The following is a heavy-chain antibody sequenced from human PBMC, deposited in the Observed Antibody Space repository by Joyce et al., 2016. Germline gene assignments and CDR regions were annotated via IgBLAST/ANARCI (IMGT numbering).Heavy chain of an antibody. CDR3: AKRYDYVDY. CDR1: GFTFSNYG. CDR2: IANDGNKK. V-gene: IGHV3-30*18. J-gene: IGHJ4*02. Sequence: QVQLVESGGGVVQPGRSLRLPCAASGFTFSNYGMHWVRQAPGKGLEWVAVIANDGNKKYYADSVKGRFTISRDNSKNTLYLQMNSLRAEDTAVYYCAKRYDYVDYWGQGTLVTVSS. D-gene: IGHD3-16*01.